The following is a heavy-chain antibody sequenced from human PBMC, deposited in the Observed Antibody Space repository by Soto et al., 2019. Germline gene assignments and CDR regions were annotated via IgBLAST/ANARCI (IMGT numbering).Heavy chain of an antibody. CDR2: IYYSGST. V-gene: IGHV4-59*01. CDR3: ARDRGPGRDDAFDI. Sequence: QVQLQESGPGLVKPSETLSLTCTVSGGSISSYYWSWIRQPPGKGLEWIGFIYYSGSTQYNPSLKSRVTLSVDTSKNQFSLKLSSVTAADTAIYYCARDRGPGRDDAFDIWGQGTMVTVSS. CDR1: GGSISSYY. D-gene: IGHD3-10*01. J-gene: IGHJ3*02.